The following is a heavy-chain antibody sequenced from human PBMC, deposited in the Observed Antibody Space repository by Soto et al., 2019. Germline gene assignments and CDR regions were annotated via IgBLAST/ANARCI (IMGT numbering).Heavy chain of an antibody. D-gene: IGHD3-10*01. Sequence: SETLSLTCTVSGGSISSGGYYWTWIRQHPGKDLEWIGYIYYSGSTYYNPSLKSRVTISVDTYKNQFSLRLSSVTAADTAVYYCAREKYYYGAGKDGMDVWGQGTTVTVSS. V-gene: IGHV4-31*03. CDR2: IYYSGST. J-gene: IGHJ6*02. CDR1: GGSISSGGYY. CDR3: AREKYYYGAGKDGMDV.